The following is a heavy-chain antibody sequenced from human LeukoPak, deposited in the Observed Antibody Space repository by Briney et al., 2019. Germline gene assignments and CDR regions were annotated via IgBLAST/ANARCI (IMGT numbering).Heavy chain of an antibody. CDR1: GGSISSYY. D-gene: IGHD6-13*01. J-gene: IGHJ6*02. V-gene: IGHV4-59*12. CDR2: IYYSGST. Sequence: SGTLSLTRTVSGGSISSYYWTWIRQTPGKELEWIGYIYYSGSTNYNPSLKSRVSISVDTSRNQLPLMLTSVTAADTAVYYCARGGYSSSWSLGMDVWGQGTTVTVSS. CDR3: ARGGYSSSWSLGMDV.